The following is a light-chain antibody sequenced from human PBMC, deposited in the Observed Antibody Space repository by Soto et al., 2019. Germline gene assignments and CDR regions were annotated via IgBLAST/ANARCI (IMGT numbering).Light chain of an antibody. Sequence: EIVLTQSPGTLSLSPGERATLSCRASQSVSSSYLAWYQQKPGQAPRLLIYGASSRATGIPGRFSGSGSGTDFTLTISRLEPEDVAVYYCQQYGSSPVTFGQGTKVEIK. CDR2: GAS. V-gene: IGKV3-20*01. J-gene: IGKJ1*01. CDR1: QSVSSSY. CDR3: QQYGSSPVT.